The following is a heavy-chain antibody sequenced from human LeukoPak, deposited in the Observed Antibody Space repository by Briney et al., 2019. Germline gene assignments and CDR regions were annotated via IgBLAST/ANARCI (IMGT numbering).Heavy chain of an antibody. CDR3: AKDNYDILTGTIWGYFDL. J-gene: IGHJ2*01. D-gene: IGHD3-9*01. Sequence: GRSLRLSCAVSGFTFDDCAMHWVSQVHGKGMEWDSGISYIGGQTGYADYVKGRFTISRDNAENSLYLQMSSLRPEDTAFDYCAKDNYDILTGTIWGYFDLWGRGTLVTVSS. V-gene: IGHV3-9*01. CDR1: GFTFDDCA. CDR2: ISYIGGQT.